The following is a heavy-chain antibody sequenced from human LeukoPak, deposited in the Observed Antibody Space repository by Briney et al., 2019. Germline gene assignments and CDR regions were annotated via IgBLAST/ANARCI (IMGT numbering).Heavy chain of an antibody. CDR3: TTHYDSSGYYPYYFDY. D-gene: IGHD3-22*01. CDR1: GFTFTNAW. CDR2: IKSKTDGETT. V-gene: IGHV3-15*01. Sequence: PGGSLRLPCVDSGFTFTNAWMSWVRQAPGKGLEWIGRIKSKTDGETTNYAAPVKGRFTISRDDSKNTLYLQMNSLKTEDTAVYYCTTHYDSSGYYPYYFDYWGQGTLVTVSS. J-gene: IGHJ4*02.